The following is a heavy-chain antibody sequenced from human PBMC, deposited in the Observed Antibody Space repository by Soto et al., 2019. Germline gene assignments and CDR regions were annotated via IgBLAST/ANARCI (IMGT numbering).Heavy chain of an antibody. CDR2: ISTYNGNT. CDR3: ARERWYRLLSRYYYYYDMDV. V-gene: IGHV1-18*01. Sequence: QVQLVQSGAEVKKPGASVKVSCKASGYTFTTYHINWVRQAPGQGLEWMGWISTYNGNTNYAQNLQGRVTLTTDTSTSTAYMELRSLRSDDTAVYFCARERWYRLLSRYYYYYDMDVWGKGTTVTVSS. J-gene: IGHJ6*03. D-gene: IGHD2-2*01. CDR1: GYTFTTYH.